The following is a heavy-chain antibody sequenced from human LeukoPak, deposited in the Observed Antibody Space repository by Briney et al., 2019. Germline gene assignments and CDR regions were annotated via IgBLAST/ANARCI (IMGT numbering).Heavy chain of an antibody. Sequence: GGSLRLSCAASGFTFSSYGMHWVRQAPGKGLEWVAVIWYDGSNKYYADSVKGRFTISRDNSKNTLYLQMNSLRAEDTAVYYCARDLGGTGARTDAFDIWGQGTMVTVSS. V-gene: IGHV3-33*01. CDR2: IWYDGSNK. D-gene: IGHD7-27*01. CDR1: GFTFSSYG. J-gene: IGHJ3*02. CDR3: ARDLGGTGARTDAFDI.